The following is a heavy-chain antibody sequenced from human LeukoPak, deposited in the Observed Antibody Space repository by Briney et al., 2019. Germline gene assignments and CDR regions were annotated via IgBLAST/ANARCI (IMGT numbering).Heavy chain of an antibody. CDR2: IHYSGST. CDR3: ARGFGAVNRGPSFDY. D-gene: IGHD3-16*01. J-gene: IGHJ4*02. Sequence: KPSETLSLTWTLSCGSITNYYWSWIRQPPGRGREWIGSIHYSGSTNYNPSLKSRVTISVDTSRNQFSLKLTSMTAADTAVYYCARGFGAVNRGPSFDYCGQGTLVTVSS. V-gene: IGHV4-59*13. CDR1: CGSITNYY.